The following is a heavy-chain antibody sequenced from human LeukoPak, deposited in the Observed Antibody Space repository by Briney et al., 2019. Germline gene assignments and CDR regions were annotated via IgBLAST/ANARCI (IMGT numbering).Heavy chain of an antibody. CDR1: GYTLTRYY. CDR2: INPNSGGT. J-gene: IGHJ4*02. Sequence: ASVKVSCKASGYTLTRYYMHWVRQAPGQGLEWMGWINPNSGGTNYAQKFQGRVTMTRDTSISTAYMELSRLRSDDTAVYYCARAIPIEDRGSGSYSNIYYFDYWGQGTLVTVSS. D-gene: IGHD3-10*01. CDR3: ARAIPIEDRGSGSYSNIYYFDY. V-gene: IGHV1-2*02.